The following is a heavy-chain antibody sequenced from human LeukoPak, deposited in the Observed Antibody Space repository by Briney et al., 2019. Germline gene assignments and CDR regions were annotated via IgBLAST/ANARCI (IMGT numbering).Heavy chain of an antibody. CDR1: GFTFDDYA. CDR2: ISWNSGSI. CDR3: AKDTSGSYGAFDI. V-gene: IGHV3-9*03. Sequence: GGSLRLSCAASGFTFDDYAMHWVRQAPGKGLEWVSGISWNSGSIGYADSVKGRFTISRDNAKNSLYLQMNSLRAEDMALYYCAKDTSGSYGAFDIWGQGTMVTVSS. J-gene: IGHJ3*02. D-gene: IGHD1-26*01.